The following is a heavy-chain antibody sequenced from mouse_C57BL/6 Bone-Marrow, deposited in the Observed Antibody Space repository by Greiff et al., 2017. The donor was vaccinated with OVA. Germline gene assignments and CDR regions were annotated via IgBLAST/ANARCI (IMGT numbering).Heavy chain of an antibody. V-gene: IGHV1-34*02. CDR3: AGSRWLLSFGG. CDR2: IYPYNGST. Sequence: EVQLQQSGPELVKPGASVKMSCKASGYTFTDYYMHWVKQSPGQSLEWIGDIYPYNGSTSYNEKFKGKATLTVDKSSSTAYMQLNSLTSEDSAVYCGAGSRWLLSFGGWGTGTTVTV. D-gene: IGHD2-3*01. J-gene: IGHJ1*03. CDR1: GYTFTDYY.